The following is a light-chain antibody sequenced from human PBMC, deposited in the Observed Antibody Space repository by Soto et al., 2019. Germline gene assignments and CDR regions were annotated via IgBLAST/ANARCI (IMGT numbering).Light chain of an antibody. CDR2: DAS. CDR1: QSSSGY. Sequence: LTQSPATLSLSPGDSATLSCRASQSSSGYLAWYQQKPGQAPRLLIYDASTRAPGIPTRFSGSGSGTDYTLTITSLEPEDFAVYYCQQRSRFGGGTKVDIK. CDR3: QQRSR. J-gene: IGKJ4*01. V-gene: IGKV3-11*01.